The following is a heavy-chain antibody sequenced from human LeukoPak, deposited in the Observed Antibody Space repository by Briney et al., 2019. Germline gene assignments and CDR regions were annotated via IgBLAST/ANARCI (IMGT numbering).Heavy chain of an antibody. V-gene: IGHV3-66*01. Sequence: PGGSLRLSCAASGFTVSSNFMSWVRQAPGRGLEWVSVIYSGGSTYYADSVKGRFTISRDNSKNTLYLQMNSLRVEDTAVYYCALGLVTDYWGQGTLVTVSS. CDR3: ALGLVTDY. D-gene: IGHD3-9*01. CDR1: GFTVSSNF. J-gene: IGHJ4*02. CDR2: IYSGGST.